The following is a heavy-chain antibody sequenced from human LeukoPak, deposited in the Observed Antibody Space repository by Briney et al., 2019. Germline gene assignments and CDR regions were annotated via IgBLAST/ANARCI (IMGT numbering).Heavy chain of an antibody. CDR1: GFTFSSYW. Sequence: GGSLRLSCAASGFTFSSYWMHWVRQTPGKGLVWVSGISGSGGSTYYADSVKGRFTISRDNSKNTLYLQMNSLRAEDTAVYYCPKERASYSSGWYGSPFDPWGQGTLVTVSS. J-gene: IGHJ5*02. V-gene: IGHV3-23*01. D-gene: IGHD6-19*01. CDR3: PKERASYSSGWYGSPFDP. CDR2: ISGSGGST.